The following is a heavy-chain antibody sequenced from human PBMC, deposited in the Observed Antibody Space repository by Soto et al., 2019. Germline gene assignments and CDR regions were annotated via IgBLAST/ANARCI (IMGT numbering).Heavy chain of an antibody. CDR2: ISYDGSNK. CDR3: AREQSSSWFNYFDY. CDR1: AFTFSTYA. D-gene: IGHD6-13*01. J-gene: IGHJ4*02. Sequence: QVQLVESGGGVVQPGRSLRLSCAASAFTFSTYAMHWVRQAPGKGLEWVALISYDGSNKYYADSVKGRFTISRDNSKNTLYLQMNSLRTEDTAEYHCAREQSSSWFNYFDYWGQGTLVPVSS. V-gene: IGHV3-30-3*01.